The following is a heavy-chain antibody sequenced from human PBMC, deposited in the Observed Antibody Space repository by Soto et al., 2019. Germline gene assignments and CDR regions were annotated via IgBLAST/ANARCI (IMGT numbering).Heavy chain of an antibody. J-gene: IGHJ6*02. V-gene: IGHV1-69*01. Sequence: QVQLVQSGAEVKKPGSSVTVSCKASGDNFSKYSFSWVRQAPGQGREWLGGIIPLFGTPDYAQKFQDRVTISADESTTTVYMELSNLRAEDKGVYYSARSWPRGTMIVVASENFGMDVWGQGTAVNVSS. CDR3: ARSWPRGTMIVVASENFGMDV. D-gene: IGHD3-22*01. CDR2: IIPLFGTP. CDR1: GDNFSKYS.